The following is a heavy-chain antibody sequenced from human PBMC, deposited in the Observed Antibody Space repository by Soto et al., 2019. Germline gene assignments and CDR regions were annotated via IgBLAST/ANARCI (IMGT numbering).Heavy chain of an antibody. CDR2: IRSKANSYAT. J-gene: IGHJ4*02. Sequence: EVQLVESGGGLVQPGGSLKLSCAASGFTFSGSAMHWVRQASGKGLEWVGRIRSKANSYATAYAASVKGRFTISRDDSKNTAHLQINSLKTEDTAVDYGTRQTVTTIDENRVLKDYWGQGTLVTVSS. CDR3: TRQTVTTIDENRVLKDY. CDR1: GFTFSGSA. V-gene: IGHV3-73*02. D-gene: IGHD4-4*01.